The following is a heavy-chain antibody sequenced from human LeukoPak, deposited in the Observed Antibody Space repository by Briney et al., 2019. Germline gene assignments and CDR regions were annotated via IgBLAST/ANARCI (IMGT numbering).Heavy chain of an antibody. CDR3: ARGLRDGLTGNDVLDV. CDR1: GYNFKSYD. V-gene: IGHV1-8*01. CDR2: MNPHGDYT. D-gene: IGHD3-9*01. Sequence: ASVKVSCKASGYNFKSYDINWVRQAAGQGLEWMGWMNPHGDYTGYSQKFQDRVTMTSDSSTTTAFMELSSLTSEDTALYYCARGLRDGLTGNDVLDVWGLGTMVIVTS. J-gene: IGHJ3*01.